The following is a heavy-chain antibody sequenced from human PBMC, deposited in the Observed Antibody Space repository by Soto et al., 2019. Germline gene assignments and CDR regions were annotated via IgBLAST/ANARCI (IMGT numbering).Heavy chain of an antibody. V-gene: IGHV4-4*07. CDR2: IYTSGST. Sequence: KTSETLSLTCTVSGGSISSYYWSWIRQPAGKGLEWIGRIYTSGSTNYNPSLKSRVTMSVDTSKNQFSLKLSSVTAADTAVYYCARETWTNPINWFDPWGQGTLVTVSS. J-gene: IGHJ5*02. CDR1: GGSISSYY. CDR3: ARETWTNPINWFDP.